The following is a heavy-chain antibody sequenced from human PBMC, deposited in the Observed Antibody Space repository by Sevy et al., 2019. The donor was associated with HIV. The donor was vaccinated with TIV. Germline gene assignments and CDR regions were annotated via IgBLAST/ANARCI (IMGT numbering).Heavy chain of an antibody. CDR1: GFTFSSYS. J-gene: IGHJ6*02. V-gene: IGHV3-21*01. D-gene: IGHD6-19*01. CDR3: ARDRIAVAYGMDV. Sequence: GGSLRLSCAASGFTFSSYSMNWVRQAPGKGLEWVSSISSSSSYIYYADSVKGRFTISRDNAKNSRYLQMNSLRAEDTAVYYCARDRIAVAYGMDVWGQGTTVTVSS. CDR2: ISSSSSYI.